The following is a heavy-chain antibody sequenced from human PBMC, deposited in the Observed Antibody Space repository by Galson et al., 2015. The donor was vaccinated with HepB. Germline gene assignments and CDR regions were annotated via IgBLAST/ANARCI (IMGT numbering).Heavy chain of an antibody. V-gene: IGHV1-69*13. D-gene: IGHD4-11*01. J-gene: IGHJ6*03. CDR1: GGTFSSYS. CDR2: IIPIFGTA. Sequence: SVKVSCKASGGTFSSYSINWVRQAPGQGLEWMGGIIPIFGTANYAQKFQGRVTITADESTSTAYMELSSLRSEDTAVYYCARAVRVPHQHNYYYYMDVWGKGTTVTVSS. CDR3: ARAVRVPHQHNYYYYMDV.